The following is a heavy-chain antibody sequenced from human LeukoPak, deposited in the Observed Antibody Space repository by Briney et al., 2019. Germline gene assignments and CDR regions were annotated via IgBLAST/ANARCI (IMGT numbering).Heavy chain of an antibody. CDR1: GFTFSSYA. J-gene: IGHJ4*02. D-gene: IGHD3-22*01. CDR2: IGASGGDT. V-gene: IGHV3-23*01. Sequence: GGSLRLSCAASGFTFSSYAMSWVRQAPGKGLEWVSTIGASGGDTYYADSVKGRFTISRDNSKNTLYLQMNSLRAEDTAVYYCAKDYYDSAGYYYYWDQGTLVTVSS. CDR3: AKDYYDSAGYYYY.